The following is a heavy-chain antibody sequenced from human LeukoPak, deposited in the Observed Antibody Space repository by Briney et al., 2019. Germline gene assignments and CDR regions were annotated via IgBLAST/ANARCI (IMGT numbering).Heavy chain of an antibody. CDR1: GGSVSSGNYY. CDR2: IHYSGST. V-gene: IGHV4-61*01. D-gene: IGHD6-19*01. CDR3: ARVELLGSSGWPFDY. Sequence: PSETLSLTCTVSGGSVSSGNYYWSWIRQPPGKGLEWIGYIHYSGSTNYNPSLKSRVTISVDTSKNQFSLKLSSVTAADTAVYYCARVELLGSSGWPFDYWGQGTLVTVSS. J-gene: IGHJ4*02.